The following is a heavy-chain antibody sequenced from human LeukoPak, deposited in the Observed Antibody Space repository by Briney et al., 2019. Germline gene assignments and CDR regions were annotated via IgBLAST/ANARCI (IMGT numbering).Heavy chain of an antibody. D-gene: IGHD6-19*01. CDR3: ARAVAGRQRLDY. V-gene: IGHV4-34*01. Sequence: SETLSLTCAVYGGSFSGYYWSWIRQPPGKGLEWIGEINHSGSTNYNPSLKSRVTISVDTSKNQLSLKLSSVTAADTAVYYCARAVAGRQRLDYWGQGTLVTVSS. J-gene: IGHJ4*02. CDR1: GGSFSGYY. CDR2: INHSGST.